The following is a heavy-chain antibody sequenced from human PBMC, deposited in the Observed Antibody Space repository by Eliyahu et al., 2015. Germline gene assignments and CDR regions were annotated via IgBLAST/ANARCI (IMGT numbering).Heavy chain of an antibody. Sequence: QVQLQQSGPGLVKPSQTLSLTCXXSGDSVSSNNVAWNWIRQSPSRGLEWLGRTYYSSKWYNDYAVSVKSRIIINPDTSSNQFSLQLDSVTPEDTAVYYCARGAGSAFDYWGQGTLVTVSS. CDR2: TYYSSKWYN. J-gene: IGHJ4*02. V-gene: IGHV6-1*01. CDR1: GDSVSSNNVA. CDR3: ARGAGSAFDY.